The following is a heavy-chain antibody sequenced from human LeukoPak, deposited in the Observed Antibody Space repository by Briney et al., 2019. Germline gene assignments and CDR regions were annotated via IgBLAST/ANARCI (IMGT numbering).Heavy chain of an antibody. CDR1: GGSVSSGSYY. CDR3: ARDPQYSSSSDAFDI. Sequence: SETLSLTCTVSGGSVSSGSYYWSWIRQPPGKALDWFGYIYYSGSTNYHPSLMRRVTISVDTSKNQFSLKLSSVTAADTAVYFCARDPQYSSSSDAFDIWGQGTMVTVSS. V-gene: IGHV4-61*01. J-gene: IGHJ3*02. CDR2: IYYSGST. D-gene: IGHD6-13*01.